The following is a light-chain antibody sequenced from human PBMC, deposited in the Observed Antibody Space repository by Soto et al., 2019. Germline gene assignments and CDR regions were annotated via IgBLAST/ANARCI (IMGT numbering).Light chain of an antibody. V-gene: IGKV3-20*01. CDR2: GAS. J-gene: IGKJ1*01. CDR3: QQYGSSPWT. CDR1: QNVSSY. Sequence: EIVLTQSPATLSLSPGQRATLSCRASQNVSSYLAWYQQKAGQAPRLLIYGASSRATGIPDRFSGSGSGTDFTLTISRLEPEDFAVYYCQQYGSSPWTFGQGTKVDIK.